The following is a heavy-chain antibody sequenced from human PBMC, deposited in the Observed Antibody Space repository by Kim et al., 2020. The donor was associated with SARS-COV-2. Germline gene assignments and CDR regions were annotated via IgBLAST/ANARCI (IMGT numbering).Heavy chain of an antibody. D-gene: IGHD2-2*01. V-gene: IGHV3-73*01. J-gene: IGHJ6*01. Sequence: GGSLRLSCAASGFTFSGSTVHWVRQASGKGLEWVGLIRGRPNSYATADAAAVRGRFTVSSNDSKNTSYLLMNSLKTEATAIYYCTKVEAPCNRYYGVDV. CDR2: IRGRPNSYAT. CDR1: GFTFSGST. CDR3: TKVEAPCNRYYGVDV.